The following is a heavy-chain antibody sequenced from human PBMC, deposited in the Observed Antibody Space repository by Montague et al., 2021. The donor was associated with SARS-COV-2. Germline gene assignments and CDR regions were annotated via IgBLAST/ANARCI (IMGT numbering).Heavy chain of an antibody. V-gene: IGHV2-5*01. CDR3: VHREGENNGYSGFDP. CDR1: GFSLDTRGAG. D-gene: IGHD5-12*01. CDR2: IYWNDGK. J-gene: IGHJ5*02. Sequence: PVLVKPTQTFTLICSFSGFSLDTRGAGVAWIRQPSGKALERLGTIYWNDGKHSNSSLKSRLSMSKHTSKNQVVLILTDVDPAGTATYFGVHREGENNGYSGFDPWGQGTMVTVSS.